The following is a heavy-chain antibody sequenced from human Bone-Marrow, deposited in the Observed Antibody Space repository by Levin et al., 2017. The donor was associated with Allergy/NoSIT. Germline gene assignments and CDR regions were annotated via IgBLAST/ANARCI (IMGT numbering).Heavy chain of an antibody. CDR3: ARGIMIRFGGVIASYGLDV. V-gene: IGHV1-24*01. J-gene: IGHJ6*02. CDR2: FDPEDSET. CDR1: GYKFTEVS. Sequence: ASVKVSCKVSGYKFTEVSMHWVRQAPGKGLEWMGGFDPEDSETIYAQKFQGRVTMTEDTSIDTAYMELSSLRSDDTAVYYCARGIMIRFGGVIASYGLDVWGQGTTVTVSS. D-gene: IGHD3-16*02.